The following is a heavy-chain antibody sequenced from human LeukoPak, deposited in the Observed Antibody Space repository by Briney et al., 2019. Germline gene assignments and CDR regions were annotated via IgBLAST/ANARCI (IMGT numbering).Heavy chain of an antibody. V-gene: IGHV1-18*01. Sequence: ASVKVSCKASGYTFTSYGISWVRQAPGQGLEWMGWISAYNGNTNYAQKLQGRVTMTTDTSTSTAHMELRSLRSDDTAVYYCARDHDSSSDYFDYWGQGTLVTVSS. CDR1: GYTFTSYG. D-gene: IGHD6-6*01. J-gene: IGHJ4*02. CDR3: ARDHDSSSDYFDY. CDR2: ISAYNGNT.